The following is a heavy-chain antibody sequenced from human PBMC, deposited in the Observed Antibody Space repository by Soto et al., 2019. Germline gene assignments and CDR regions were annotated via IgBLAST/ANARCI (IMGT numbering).Heavy chain of an antibody. CDR1: GGSISSGSYF. J-gene: IGHJ3*02. Sequence: KPWETLSLTCTVSGGSISSGSYFWGWIRQPPGKGLEWIESIYYSGSTYYNPSLKSRVTISIDTSKNQFSLKLSSVTAADTAVYFCVSGICKYGYSAFDIWGQGTMVTVSS. V-gene: IGHV4-39*01. D-gene: IGHD5-18*01. CDR2: IYYSGST. CDR3: VSGICKYGYSAFDI.